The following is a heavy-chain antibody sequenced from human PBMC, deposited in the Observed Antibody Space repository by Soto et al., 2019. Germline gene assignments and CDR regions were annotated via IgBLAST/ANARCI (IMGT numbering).Heavy chain of an antibody. V-gene: IGHV1-18*04. D-gene: IGHD3-3*01. J-gene: IGHJ5*02. CDR3: ERYLCKYDFGASNGFDP. CDR2: ISAYNGNT. Sequence: ASVKVYCKASGYTFTIYGISWLRQAPGQGLEWMGWISAYNGNTNYAQKLQGRVTMTTDTSTSTAYMELRSLRSDDTAVYYCERYLCKYDFGASNGFDPWGPGTLATFPQ. CDR1: GYTFTIYG.